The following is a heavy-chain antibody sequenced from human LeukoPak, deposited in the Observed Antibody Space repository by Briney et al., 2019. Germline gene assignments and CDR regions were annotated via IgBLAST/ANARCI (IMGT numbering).Heavy chain of an antibody. Sequence: PGGSLRLSCAASGFTFSSYAMSWVRQVPGKGLEWVSAISGSGGSTYYTDSVKGRFTISRDNSKNTLYLEMNSLRAEDTAVYYCAKDLDYDSSGIGDWGQGTLVTVSS. J-gene: IGHJ4*02. CDR2: ISGSGGST. CDR3: AKDLDYDSSGIGD. V-gene: IGHV3-23*01. D-gene: IGHD3-22*01. CDR1: GFTFSSYA.